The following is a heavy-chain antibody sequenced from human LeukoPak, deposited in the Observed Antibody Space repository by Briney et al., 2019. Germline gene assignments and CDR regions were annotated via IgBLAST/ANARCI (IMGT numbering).Heavy chain of an antibody. CDR1: GFTFSSYS. CDR3: ARDYTQGVPGYSYGYGYREAFDI. CDR2: ISSSSSYI. V-gene: IGHV3-21*01. Sequence: SGGSLRLSCAASGFTFSSYSMNWVRQAPGKGLEWVSSISSSSSYIYYADSVKGRFTISRDNAKNSLYLQMNSLRAEDTAVYYCARDYTQGVPGYSYGYGYREAFDIWGQGTMVTVSS. D-gene: IGHD5-18*01. J-gene: IGHJ3*02.